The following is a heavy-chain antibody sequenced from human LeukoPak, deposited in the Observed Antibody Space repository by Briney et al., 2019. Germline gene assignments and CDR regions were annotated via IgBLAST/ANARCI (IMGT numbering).Heavy chain of an antibody. Sequence: PSETLSLTCTVSRGSVSSSTYYWGWIRQPPGKGLEWIGSIYHSGSTYYNPPLKSRVTISVDTSKNQFSLKLSSVTAADTAVYYCARHGGGGGDDPFQHWGQGTPVTVSS. J-gene: IGHJ1*01. D-gene: IGHD2-21*01. CDR1: RGSVSSSTYY. CDR2: IYHSGST. CDR3: ARHGGGGGDDPFQH. V-gene: IGHV4-39*01.